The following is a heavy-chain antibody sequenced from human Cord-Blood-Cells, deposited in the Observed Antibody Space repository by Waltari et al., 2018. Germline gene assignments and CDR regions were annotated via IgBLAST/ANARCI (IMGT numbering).Heavy chain of an antibody. CDR2: IYWDDDK. J-gene: IGHJ5*02. Sequence: QITLKESGPTLVKPTQTLTLTCTFSGFSLSTSGVGVGWIRQPPGKALAWLALIYWDDDKRCSPSLKSRLTITKDTYKTHVVLTMTNMDPVDTATYYCARSAQNVGSPNWFDPWGQGTLVTVS. CDR3: ARSAQNVGSPNWFDP. CDR1: GFSLSTSGVG. V-gene: IGHV2-5*02. D-gene: IGHD3-10*01.